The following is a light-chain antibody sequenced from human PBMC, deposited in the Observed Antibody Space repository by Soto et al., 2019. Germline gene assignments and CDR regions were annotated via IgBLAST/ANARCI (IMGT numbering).Light chain of an antibody. CDR2: GAS. CDR1: QSLSSNY. Sequence: IVLTQSPGTLSLSPGERATLSCRASQSLSSNYLAWYQQKPGQAPRLLIYGASGRATDIPDRFSGSGSGTDFALTISRLEPEDFAVYYCQQYGSSPQTFGQGTKWIS. J-gene: IGKJ1*01. V-gene: IGKV3-20*01. CDR3: QQYGSSPQT.